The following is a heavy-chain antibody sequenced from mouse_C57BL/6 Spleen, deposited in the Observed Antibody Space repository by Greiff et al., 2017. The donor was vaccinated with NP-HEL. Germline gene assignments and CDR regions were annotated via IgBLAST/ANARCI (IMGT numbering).Heavy chain of an antibody. CDR3: ARRETTVGAMDY. V-gene: IGHV1-55*01. J-gene: IGHJ4*01. CDR1: GYTFTSYW. D-gene: IGHD1-1*01. Sequence: QVQLQQPGAELVKPGASVKMSCKASGYTFTSYWITWVKQRPGQGLEWIGDIYPGSGSTNYNEKFKSKATLTVDTSSSTAYMQLSSLTSEDSAVYYCARRETTVGAMDYWGQGTSVTVSS. CDR2: IYPGSGST.